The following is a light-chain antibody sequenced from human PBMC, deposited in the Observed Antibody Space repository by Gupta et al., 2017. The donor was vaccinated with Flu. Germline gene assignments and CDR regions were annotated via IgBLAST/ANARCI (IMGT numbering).Light chain of an antibody. CDR3: QQSYSSPDT. J-gene: IGKJ2*01. CDR2: AAS. V-gene: IGKV1-39*01. CDR1: QPISRY. Sequence: DIQMTQSPSSLSASVRDRVIITCRASQPISRYLNWFQQEPGKAPKLLIFAASRLQSGVPSRFNGSGSGTDFTLTISNLQPEDFATYYCQQSYSSPDTFGQGTKLEIK.